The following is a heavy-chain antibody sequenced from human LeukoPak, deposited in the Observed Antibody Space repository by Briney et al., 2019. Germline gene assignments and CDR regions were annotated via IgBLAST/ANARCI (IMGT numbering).Heavy chain of an antibody. J-gene: IGHJ4*02. Sequence: SETLSLTCTVSGASISSSTYYWGWLRQPPGKGLEWIGSISYTGSTYYNPSLKSRVTISVDTSKNQLSLNLSSVTAADTAVYYCARVLKGSGYIDYWGQGILVTVSS. CDR2: ISYTGST. V-gene: IGHV4-39*07. D-gene: IGHD3-10*01. CDR1: GASISSSTYY. CDR3: ARVLKGSGYIDY.